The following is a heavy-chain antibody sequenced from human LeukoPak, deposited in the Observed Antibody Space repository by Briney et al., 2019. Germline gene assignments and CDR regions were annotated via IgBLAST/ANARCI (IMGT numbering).Heavy chain of an antibody. CDR2: ISSSSSTI. V-gene: IGHV3-48*04. D-gene: IGHD3-22*01. J-gene: IGHJ4*02. Sequence: GGSLRLSCAASGFTFSSYSMNWVRQAPGKGLEWVSYISSSSSTIYYADPVKGRFTISRDNAKNSLYLQMNSLRAEDTAVYYCARLHYYDSSGYSIFLDYWGQGTLVTVSS. CDR3: ARLHYYDSSGYSIFLDY. CDR1: GFTFSSYS.